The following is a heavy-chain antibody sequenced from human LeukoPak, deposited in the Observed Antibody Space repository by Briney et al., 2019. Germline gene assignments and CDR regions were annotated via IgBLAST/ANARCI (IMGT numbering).Heavy chain of an antibody. Sequence: PSETLSLTCAVYGGSFSGYYWSWIRQPPGKGLEWIGEINHSGSTNYNPSLKSRVTISVGTSKNQFSLKLSSVTAADTAVYYCARLFRNCGGDCVDYWGQGTLVTVSS. D-gene: IGHD2-21*02. CDR2: INHSGST. CDR3: ARLFRNCGGDCVDY. CDR1: GGSFSGYY. V-gene: IGHV4-34*01. J-gene: IGHJ4*02.